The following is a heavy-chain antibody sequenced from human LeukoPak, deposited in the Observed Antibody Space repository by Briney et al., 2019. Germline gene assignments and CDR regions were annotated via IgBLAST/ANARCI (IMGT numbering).Heavy chain of an antibody. CDR1: GFAFDDYA. CDR2: ISWNSGSI. Sequence: GGSLRLSCAASGFAFDDYAMHWVRQAPGKGLEWVSDISWNSGSIGYADPVKGRFTISRDNAKNSLYLQMNSLRAEDTALYYCAKDNSPSIAAAGTLPLSLHFVYWGQGTLVTVSS. V-gene: IGHV3-9*01. J-gene: IGHJ4*02. D-gene: IGHD6-13*01. CDR3: AKDNSPSIAAAGTLPLSLHFVY.